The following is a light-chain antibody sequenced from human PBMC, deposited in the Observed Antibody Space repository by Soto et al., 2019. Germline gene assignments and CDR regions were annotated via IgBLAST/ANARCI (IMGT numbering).Light chain of an antibody. J-gene: IGLJ1*01. CDR3: CSYAGIQEV. V-gene: IGLV2-11*01. CDR2: DVS. Sequence: QSALTQPRSVSGSPGQSVTISCTGTSCDVGGYNYVSWYQQHPGKAPKLMIYDVSKRPSGVPDRFSGSKSGNTASLTISGLQAEDEADYYCCSYAGIQEVFGTGTKVTVL. CDR1: SCDVGGYNY.